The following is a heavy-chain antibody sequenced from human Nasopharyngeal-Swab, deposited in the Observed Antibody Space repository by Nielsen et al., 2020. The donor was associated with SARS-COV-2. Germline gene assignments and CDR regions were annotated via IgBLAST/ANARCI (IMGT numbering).Heavy chain of an antibody. D-gene: IGHD1-7*01. Sequence: SLKISCAASEFTFDDYAMHWVRQAPGKGLEWVSGISWNSGSIGYADSVKGRFTISRDNAKNSLYLQMNSLRAEDTALYYCAKDIGPGTILRHGMDVWGQGTTVTVSS. CDR3: AKDIGPGTILRHGMDV. V-gene: IGHV3-9*01. CDR1: EFTFDDYA. J-gene: IGHJ6*02. CDR2: ISWNSGSI.